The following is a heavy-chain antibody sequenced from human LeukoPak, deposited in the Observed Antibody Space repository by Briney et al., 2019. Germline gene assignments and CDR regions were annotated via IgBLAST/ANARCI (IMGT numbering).Heavy chain of an antibody. V-gene: IGHV4-59*11. CDR3: ARAWPYCSSTSCYPFDP. D-gene: IGHD2-2*01. J-gene: IGHJ5*02. Sequence: SETLSLTCTVSGGSIRSHYWSWIRQPPGKGLEWIGYIYYSGSTNYNPSLKSRVTISVDTSKNQFSLKLSSVTAADTAVYYCARAWPYCSSTSCYPFDPWGQGTLVTVSS. CDR2: IYYSGST. CDR1: GGSIRSHY.